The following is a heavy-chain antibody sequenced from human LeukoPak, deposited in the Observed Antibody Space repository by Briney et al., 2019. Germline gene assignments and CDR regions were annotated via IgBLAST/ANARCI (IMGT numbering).Heavy chain of an antibody. V-gene: IGHV3-21*01. CDR2: ISSTSGYI. Sequence: GGSLRLSCAPPGLSFSSYTIHWVRQAPGKGLEWVSSISSTSGYIHYADSVKGRFSISRDNAKNLVHLEMDILRADDTAVYYCSTSRFCSSTSCLFPFDNWGQGTLVTVSS. J-gene: IGHJ4*02. CDR3: STSRFCSSTSCLFPFDN. D-gene: IGHD2-2*01. CDR1: GLSFSSYT.